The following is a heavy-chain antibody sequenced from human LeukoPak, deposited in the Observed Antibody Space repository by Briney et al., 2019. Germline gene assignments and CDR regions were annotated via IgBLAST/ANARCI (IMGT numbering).Heavy chain of an antibody. D-gene: IGHD3-22*01. CDR1: GFTFSSYS. J-gene: IGHJ4*02. CDR2: ISSSSSYI. V-gene: IGHV3-21*01. Sequence: GGSLRLSCAASGFTFSSYSMNWVRQAPGKGLEWVSSISSSSSYIYYADSVKGRFTISRDNAKNSLYLQMNSLRAEDTAVYYCARGSVVISYFDYWGQGTLVTVSS. CDR3: ARGSVVISYFDY.